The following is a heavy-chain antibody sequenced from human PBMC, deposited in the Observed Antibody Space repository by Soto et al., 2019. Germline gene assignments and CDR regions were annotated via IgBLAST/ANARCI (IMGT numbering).Heavy chain of an antibody. CDR3: GRCSSTSCHLGSDY. V-gene: IGHV3-30-3*01. Sequence: GGSLRLSCAASGFTFSSYAMNWVRQAPGKGLEWVALISYDRSNKYYADSVKGRFTISRDSSKNTLYLQMNSLRAADTAVYYCGRCSSTSCHLGSDYWGQGTLVTVSS. CDR1: GFTFSSYA. D-gene: IGHD2-2*01. CDR2: ISYDRSNK. J-gene: IGHJ4*02.